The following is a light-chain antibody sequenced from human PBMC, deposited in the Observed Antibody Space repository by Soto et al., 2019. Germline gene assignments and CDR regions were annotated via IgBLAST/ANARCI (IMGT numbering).Light chain of an antibody. V-gene: IGLV2-14*01. CDR1: RTDVDGYNY. Sequence: QSVLTQPASVSGSPGQSIAISCTGVRTDVDGYNYVSWYQQHPGKAPKLMIYDVSNRPSGVSNRFSGSKSGNTASLTISGLQAEDEADYYCSSYTSSSTPVFGTGTKVTVL. CDR2: DVS. J-gene: IGLJ1*01. CDR3: SSYTSSSTPV.